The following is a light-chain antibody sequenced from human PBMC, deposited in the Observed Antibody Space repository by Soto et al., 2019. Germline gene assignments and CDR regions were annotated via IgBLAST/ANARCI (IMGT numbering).Light chain of an antibody. J-gene: IGLJ2*01. CDR2: KNN. V-gene: IGLV1-44*01. Sequence: QSVLTQPPSASGTPGQRVTISCSGSSSNIGSNTVNWYQQLPGTAPKFLIYKNNQRPSGVPDRFSGSKSGTSASLAISGLXXXXXXXYYCAAWDDSLNGVLFGGGTKVTV. CDR3: AAWDDSLNGVL. CDR1: SSNIGSNT.